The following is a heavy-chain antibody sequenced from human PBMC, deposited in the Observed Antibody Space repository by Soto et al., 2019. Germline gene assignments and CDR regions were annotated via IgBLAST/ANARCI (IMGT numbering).Heavy chain of an antibody. V-gene: IGHV4-34*06. J-gene: IGHJ4*02. CDR3: GGGLRVGDPPY. D-gene: IGHD2-21*02. Sequence: QVQLQQWGAGLLKPSETLSLTCAVNGGSFSGYYWSWIRQPPGKGLEWIGEINHSGSTNYNPSLKRRVTKPVDPAKNQFALSQVSVPAALRAGGFWGGGLRVGDPPYWARGTLFPVPS. CDR1: GGSFSGYY. CDR2: INHSGST.